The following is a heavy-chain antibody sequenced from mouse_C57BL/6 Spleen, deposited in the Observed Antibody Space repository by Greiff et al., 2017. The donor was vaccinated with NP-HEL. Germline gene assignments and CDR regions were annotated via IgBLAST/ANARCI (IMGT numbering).Heavy chain of an antibody. V-gene: IGHV1-76*01. Sequence: VQLQQSGAELVRPGASVKLSCKASGYTFTDYYINWVKQRPGQGLEWIARIYPGSGNTYYNEKFKGKATLTAEKSSSTAYMQLSSLTSEDSAVYFCASGGFMDYWGQGTSVTVSS. CDR3: ASGGFMDY. CDR1: GYTFTDYY. CDR2: IYPGSGNT. J-gene: IGHJ4*01.